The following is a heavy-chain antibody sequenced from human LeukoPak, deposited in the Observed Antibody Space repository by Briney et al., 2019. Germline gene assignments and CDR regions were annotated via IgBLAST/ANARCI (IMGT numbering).Heavy chain of an antibody. CDR1: GGSISSYY. CDR2: DHDSGDS. V-gene: IGHV4-59*08. Sequence: PSETLSLTCTVSGGSISSYYWSWIRQPPGKGLEWIGYDHDSGDSNYNPSLKSRVTISMDTSKNQFFLHLTSVTAADTAVYYCGTSSHSGSYRAHWGQGTLVTVS. CDR3: GTSSHSGSYRAH. J-gene: IGHJ4*02. D-gene: IGHD3-10*01.